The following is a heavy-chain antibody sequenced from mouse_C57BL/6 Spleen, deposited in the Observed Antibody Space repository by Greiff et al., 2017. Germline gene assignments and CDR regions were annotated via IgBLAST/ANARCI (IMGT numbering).Heavy chain of an antibody. CDR1: GYSFTGYY. Sequence: EVQLQQSGPELVKPGASVKISCKASGYSFTGYYMNWVKQSPEKSLEWIGEINPSTGGTTYNQKFKAKATLTVDKSSSTAYMQLKSLTSEDSAVYYCARGQMDYWGQGTSVTVSS. D-gene: IGHD3-3*01. CDR2: INPSTGGT. V-gene: IGHV1-42*01. CDR3: ARGQMDY. J-gene: IGHJ4*01.